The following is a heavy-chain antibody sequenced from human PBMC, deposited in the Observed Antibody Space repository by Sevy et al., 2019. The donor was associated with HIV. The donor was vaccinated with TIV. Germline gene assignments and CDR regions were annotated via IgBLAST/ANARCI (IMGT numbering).Heavy chain of an antibody. D-gene: IGHD3-10*01. V-gene: IGHV3-21*01. J-gene: IGHJ3*02. CDR1: DFSFRSYS. CDR3: ASSTMVRSGFDI. CDR2: ISSGSSYI. Sequence: LGGSLRLSCVASDFSFRSYSMNWVRRAPGKGLEWVSFISSGSSYIAYADSVKGRFTISRDNGENTLYLQLNSLRAEDTAAYYCASSTMVRSGFDIWGQGTMVTVSS.